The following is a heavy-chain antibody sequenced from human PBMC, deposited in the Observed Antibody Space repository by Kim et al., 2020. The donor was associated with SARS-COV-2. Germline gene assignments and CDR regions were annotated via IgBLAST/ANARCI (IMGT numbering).Heavy chain of an antibody. CDR2: IDPSDSYT. Sequence: GESLKISCKGSGYSFTSYWISWVRQMPGKGLEWMGRIDPSDSYTNYSPSFQGHVTISADKSISTAYLQWSSLKASDTAMYYCARTLGETTVTTGYGMDDWGQGSAVTVSS. V-gene: IGHV5-10-1*01. CDR3: ARTLGETTVTTGYGMDD. CDR1: GYSFTSYW. D-gene: IGHD4-4*01. J-gene: IGHJ6*01.